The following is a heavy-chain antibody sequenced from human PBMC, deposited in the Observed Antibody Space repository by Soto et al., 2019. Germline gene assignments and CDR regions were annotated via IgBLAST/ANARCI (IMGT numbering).Heavy chain of an antibody. D-gene: IGHD3-10*02. Sequence: AGSLRLSCAASGFTFSSYAMHWVRQAPGKGLEWVAVISYDGSNKYYADSVKGRFTISRDNSKNTLYLQMNSLRAEDTAVYYCARDHAGRTTFGYYYYGMDVWGQGTTVTVSS. V-gene: IGHV3-30-3*01. J-gene: IGHJ6*02. CDR3: ARDHAGRTTFGYYYYGMDV. CDR1: GFTFSSYA. CDR2: ISYDGSNK.